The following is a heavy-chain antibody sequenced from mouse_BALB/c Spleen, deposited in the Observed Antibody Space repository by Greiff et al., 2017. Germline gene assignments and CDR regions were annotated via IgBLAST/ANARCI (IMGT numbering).Heavy chain of an antibody. CDR3: ARVSTMITTGFAY. CDR1: GDSITSGY. D-gene: IGHD2-4*01. Sequence: EVQLQESGPSLVKPSQTLSLTCSVTGDSITSGYWNWIRKFPGNKLEYMGYISYSGSTYYNPSLKSRISITRDTSKNQYYLQLNSVTTEDTATYYCARVSTMITTGFAYWGQGTLVTVSA. V-gene: IGHV3-8*02. CDR2: ISYSGST. J-gene: IGHJ3*01.